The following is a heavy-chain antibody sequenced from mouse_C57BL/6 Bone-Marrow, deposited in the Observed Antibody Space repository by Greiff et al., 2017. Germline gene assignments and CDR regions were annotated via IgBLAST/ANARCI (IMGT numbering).Heavy chain of an antibody. CDR3: ARRGHGSSLDY. J-gene: IGHJ2*01. V-gene: IGHV5-17*01. Sequence: EVKLMESGGGLVKPGGSLKLSCAASGFTFSDYGMHWVRQAPEKGLEWVAYISSGSSTIYYADTVKGRFTISRDNAKNTLFLQMTSMRSEDTARYYCARRGHGSSLDYWGQGTTLTVSS. CDR2: ISSGSSTI. CDR1: GFTFSDYG. D-gene: IGHD1-1*01.